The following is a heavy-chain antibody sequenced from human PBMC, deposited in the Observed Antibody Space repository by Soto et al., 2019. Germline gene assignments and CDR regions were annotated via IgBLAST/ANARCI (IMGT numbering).Heavy chain of an antibody. V-gene: IGHV1-69*02. CDR1: GGSLSSYP. Sequence: QVQLLQSGSEVKKPGSSVKVSCRASGGSLSSYPVTWVRQAPGQGLEWMGRIIPIVGLTNYAQKFQGRVTITADESTSTAYMELSSLRSDDTAVYYCARPNGGHGAGGKYMDVCGKWAAVIVSS. J-gene: IGHJ6*03. CDR3: ARPNGGHGAGGKYMDV. CDR2: IIPIVGLT. D-gene: IGHD2-8*01.